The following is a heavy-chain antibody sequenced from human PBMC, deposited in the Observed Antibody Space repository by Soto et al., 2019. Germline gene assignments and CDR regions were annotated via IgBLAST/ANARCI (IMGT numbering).Heavy chain of an antibody. CDR1: GFICSSYY. D-gene: IGHD2-21*02. CDR3: AKATATAGGAFDI. V-gene: IGHV3-23*01. Sequence: PGGALRRSCAASGFICSSYYMSWVRQAPGKGLEWVSTILVAGSTHYEDSVKGRFTISRDTSKNTVYLQMNSLTAGDTAVYYCAKATATAGGAFDICGQGTMVIV. CDR2: ILVAGST. J-gene: IGHJ3*02.